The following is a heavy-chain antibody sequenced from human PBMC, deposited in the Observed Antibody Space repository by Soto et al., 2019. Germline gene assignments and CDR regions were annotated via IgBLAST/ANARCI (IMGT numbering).Heavy chain of an antibody. D-gene: IGHD4-17*01. V-gene: IGHV4-4*02. J-gene: IGHJ4*02. CDR2: IYHSGST. CDR1: GGSISSSNW. Sequence: QVQLQESGPGLVKPSGTLSLTCAVSGGSISSSNWWSWVRQPPGKGLEWIGEIYHSGSTNYNPSRKRRDXXXVXXSKNQFSLKLSSVTAADTAVYYCARSTRSGTTFDYWGQGTLVTVSS. CDR3: ARSTRSGTTFDY.